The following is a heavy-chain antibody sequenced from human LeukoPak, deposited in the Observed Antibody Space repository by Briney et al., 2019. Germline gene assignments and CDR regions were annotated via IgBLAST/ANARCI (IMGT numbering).Heavy chain of an antibody. V-gene: IGHV1-2*02. CDR3: ARSHIRWGYRHFDF. CDR2: IYPKTGGT. D-gene: IGHD7-27*01. J-gene: IGHJ4*02. Sequence: ASVKVSCKASGYSFADYYIHWVRQTHGRGLEWMGWIYPKTGGTNYAQQFQGRVTMTADTSSSTAYMELSGLPSGDTALFFCARSHIRWGYRHFDFWGQGTLLTVSS. CDR1: GYSFADYY.